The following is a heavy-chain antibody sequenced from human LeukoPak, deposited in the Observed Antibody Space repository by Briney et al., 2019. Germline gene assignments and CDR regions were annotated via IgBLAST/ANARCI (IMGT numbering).Heavy chain of an antibody. V-gene: IGHV1-3*01. J-gene: IGHJ4*02. CDR2: INAGNGNT. CDR3: ARGEWELSYFDY. Sequence: ASVKVSCKASGYTFTSYAMHWVRQAPGQRLEWMGWINAGNGNTKYSQKFQGRVTITRDTSASTAYMELSSLRSEDTAVYCCARGEWELSYFDYWGQGTLVTVSS. CDR1: GYTFTSYA. D-gene: IGHD1-26*01.